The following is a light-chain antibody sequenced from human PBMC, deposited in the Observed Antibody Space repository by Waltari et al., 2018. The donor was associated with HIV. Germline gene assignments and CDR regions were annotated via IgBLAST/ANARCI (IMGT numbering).Light chain of an antibody. V-gene: IGKV1-5*03. J-gene: IGKJ1*01. CDR2: TAS. Sequence: DIQMTQSPSTLSASVGDRVTLTCRASQSLSNWLAWYQQKPGKAPKLLIYTASSLESGVPSRFSGSGSGTEFTLTISSLQPDDFATYYCQQYNTYSGTFGQGTKVDIK. CDR3: QQYNTYSGT. CDR1: QSLSNW.